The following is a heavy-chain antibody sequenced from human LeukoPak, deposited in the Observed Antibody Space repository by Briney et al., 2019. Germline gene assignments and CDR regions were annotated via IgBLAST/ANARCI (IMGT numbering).Heavy chain of an antibody. V-gene: IGHV3-30-3*01. CDR2: ISYDGINE. CDR1: GSIFSGYA. CDR3: ARQRTGSYYYFDY. Sequence: GGSLRLSCAASGSIFSGYALHWVRQAPGKGPEWVAVISYDGINEYYTDSVKGRFTISRDNSKNTLYLQMSGLRAEDTAVYYCARQRTGSYYYFDYWGQGTLVTVSS. J-gene: IGHJ4*02. D-gene: IGHD2-2*01.